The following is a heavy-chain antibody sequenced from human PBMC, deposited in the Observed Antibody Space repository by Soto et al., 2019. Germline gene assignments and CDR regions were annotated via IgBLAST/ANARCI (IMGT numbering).Heavy chain of an antibody. J-gene: IGHJ5*02. V-gene: IGHV4-59*08. CDR1: GGSISSYD. CDR2: IYYSGST. Sequence: SETLSLTCTVSGGSISSYDWSWIRQPPGKGLEWIGYIYYSGSTNYNPSLKSRVTISVDTSKNQFSLKLSSVTAADTAVYYCARHKPPADDYSPHLEFDPWGQGTLVTVPS. CDR3: ARHKPPADDYSPHLEFDP. D-gene: IGHD4-4*01.